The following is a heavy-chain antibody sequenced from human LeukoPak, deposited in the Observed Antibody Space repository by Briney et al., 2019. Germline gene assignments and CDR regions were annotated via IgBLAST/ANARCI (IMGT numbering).Heavy chain of an antibody. D-gene: IGHD5-18*01. Sequence: VGSLRLSCAASGFTFSSYSMNWVRQAPGKGLEWVSSISSSSSYIYYADSVKGRFTISRDNAKNSLYLQMNSLRAEDTAVYYCARDWDITDTAMVGYNWFDPWGQGTLVTVSS. CDR1: GFTFSSYS. CDR2: ISSSSSYI. CDR3: ARDWDITDTAMVGYNWFDP. J-gene: IGHJ5*02. V-gene: IGHV3-21*01.